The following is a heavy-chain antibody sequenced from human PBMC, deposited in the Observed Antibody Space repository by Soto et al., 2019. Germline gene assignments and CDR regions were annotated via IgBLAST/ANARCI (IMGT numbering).Heavy chain of an antibody. D-gene: IGHD3-10*01. CDR1: GFTFSSYW. J-gene: IGHJ4*02. V-gene: IGHV3-7*01. Sequence: EVQLVESGGGLVQPGGSLRLSCAASGFTFSSYWMTWVRQAPGKGLEWVANIKQDGSEKYYVGSVKGRFTISRDNGKNALFLQINSLRAEDTAVYYCARAGFEYGHRNCDYWGQGTLVTVAS. CDR3: ARAGFEYGHRNCDY. CDR2: IKQDGSEK.